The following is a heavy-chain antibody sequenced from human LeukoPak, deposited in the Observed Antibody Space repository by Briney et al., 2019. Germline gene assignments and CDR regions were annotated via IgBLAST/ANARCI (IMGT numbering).Heavy chain of an antibody. Sequence: GGSLRLSCVVSGFTFTNYVVHWVRQAPGKGLEWVTLVSSDGGIKYYADSVKGRFSVSRDISKNTLYLQMNSLRVDDTAVYYCARDSETTPIHVLGYWGQGTLVTVSS. CDR3: ARDSETTPIHVLGY. CDR2: VSSDGGIK. CDR1: GFTFTNYV. V-gene: IGHV3-30-3*01. D-gene: IGHD2-15*01. J-gene: IGHJ4*02.